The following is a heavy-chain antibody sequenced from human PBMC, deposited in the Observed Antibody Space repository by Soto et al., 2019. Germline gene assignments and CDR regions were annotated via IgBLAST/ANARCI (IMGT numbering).Heavy chain of an antibody. CDR2: IYYSGST. V-gene: IGHV4-59*01. CDR3: ASARYYYDSSGYQEHYYYGMDV. D-gene: IGHD3-22*01. CDR1: GGSISSYY. Sequence: SETLSLTSTVSGGSISSYYWSWIRQPPGKGLEWIGYIYYSGSTNYNPSLKSRVTISVDTSKNQFSLKLSSVTAADTAVYYCASARYYYDSSGYQEHYYYGMDVWGQGTTVTVSS. J-gene: IGHJ6*02.